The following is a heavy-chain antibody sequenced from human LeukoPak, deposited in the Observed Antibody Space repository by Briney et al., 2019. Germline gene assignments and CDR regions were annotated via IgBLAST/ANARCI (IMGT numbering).Heavy chain of an antibody. V-gene: IGHV3-15*01. Sequence: PGGSLKLSCKASGFTFSNAWMSWVRQAPGKGLEWVGSIKSKTGGGTTAYAVPVGGRITISSDDSKNTLYLQMNSLKTEDKAVYDCTTDEYYDFCSGYYSNWFDLWGQGTLVTVSS. CDR3: TTDEYYDFCSGYYSNWFDL. J-gene: IGHJ5*02. CDR2: IKSKTGGGTT. D-gene: IGHD3-3*01. CDR1: GFTFSNAW.